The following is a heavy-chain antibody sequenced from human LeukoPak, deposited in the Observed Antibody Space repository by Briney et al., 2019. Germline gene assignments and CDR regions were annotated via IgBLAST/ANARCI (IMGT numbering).Heavy chain of an antibody. V-gene: IGHV1-69*13. CDR2: IIPIFGTA. Sequence: SVKVSCKASGYTFTGYYMHWVRQAPGQGLEWMGGIIPIFGTANYAQKFQGRVTITADESTSTAYMELSSLRSEDTAVYYCARAGDDIVVVVAATGFAFDIWGQGTMVTVSS. CDR1: GYTFTGYY. J-gene: IGHJ3*02. D-gene: IGHD2-15*01. CDR3: ARAGDDIVVVVAATGFAFDI.